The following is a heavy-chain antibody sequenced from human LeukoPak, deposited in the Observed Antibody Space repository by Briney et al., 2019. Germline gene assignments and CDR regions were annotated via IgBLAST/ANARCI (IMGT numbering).Heavy chain of an antibody. CDR3: ARQGSSSGWYGGRAGYFDY. D-gene: IGHD6-19*01. CDR1: GYHFTSYW. Sequence: GESLKISCKGSGYHFTSYWIGWVRQMPGKGLEWMGIIYPGDSDTRYSPSFQGQVTISADKSISTAYLQWSSLKASDTAMYYCARQGSSSGWYGGRAGYFDYWGQGSLLTVSS. CDR2: IYPGDSDT. J-gene: IGHJ4*02. V-gene: IGHV5-51*01.